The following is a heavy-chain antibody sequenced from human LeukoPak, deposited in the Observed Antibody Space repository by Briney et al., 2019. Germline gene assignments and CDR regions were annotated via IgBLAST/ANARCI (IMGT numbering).Heavy chain of an antibody. CDR1: GYIFSSYW. V-gene: IGHV5-51*01. J-gene: IGHJ4*02. CDR2: IYPGDYET. CDR3: AIPPGYCGNDCSFDH. Sequence: GESLKISCEGSGYIFSSYWIGWVRQMPGKGLEWMGIIYPGDYETRYSPSFQGLVTISVDKSISTAYLQWSSLKASDTAMYYCAIPPGYCGNDCSFDHWGQGTLVTVSS. D-gene: IGHD2-21*02.